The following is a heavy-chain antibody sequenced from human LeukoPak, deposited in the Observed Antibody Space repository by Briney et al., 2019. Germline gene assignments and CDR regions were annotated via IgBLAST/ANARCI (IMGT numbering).Heavy chain of an antibody. CDR2: IYSSGST. D-gene: IGHD4-11*01. V-gene: IGHV4-59*01. J-gene: IGHJ4*02. Sequence: PSETLSLTCTVSGGSISNYYWSWIWQPPGKGLEWIGYIYSSGSTNYNPSLKSRVTISLDTSKNQFSLKLSSVTAADTAVYYCARGPTRYYFDYWGQGTLVTVSS. CDR3: ARGPTRYYFDY. CDR1: GGSISNYY.